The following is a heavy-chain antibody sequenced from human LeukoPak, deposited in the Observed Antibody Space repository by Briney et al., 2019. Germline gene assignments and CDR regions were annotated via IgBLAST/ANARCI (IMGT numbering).Heavy chain of an antibody. J-gene: IGHJ4*02. Sequence: PSETLSLTCTVSGGSISPYYWSWSRQPPGKGLEWIGYVHYSGSTYYSPSLKSRLTMSVDTSKNQFSLKLSSVNAADTAVYYCARDLGGGSFDFWGQGTLVTVSS. CDR3: ARDLGGGSFDF. CDR2: VHYSGST. V-gene: IGHV4-59*12. D-gene: IGHD2-15*01. CDR1: GGSISPYY.